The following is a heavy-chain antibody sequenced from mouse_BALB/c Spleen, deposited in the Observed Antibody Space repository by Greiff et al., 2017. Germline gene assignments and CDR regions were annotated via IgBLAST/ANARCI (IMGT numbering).Heavy chain of an antibody. CDR2: ISTYYGDA. CDR1: GYTFTDYA. CDR3: AREGGNYDYAMDC. D-gene: IGHD2-1*01. V-gene: IGHV1S137*01. J-gene: IGHJ4*01. Sequence: QVQLQQSGAELVRPGVSVKISCKGSGYTFTDYAMHWVKQSHAKSLEWIGVISTYYGDASYNQKFKGKATMTVDKSSSTAYMELARLTSEDSAIYYCAREGGNYDYAMDCWGQGTSVTVSS.